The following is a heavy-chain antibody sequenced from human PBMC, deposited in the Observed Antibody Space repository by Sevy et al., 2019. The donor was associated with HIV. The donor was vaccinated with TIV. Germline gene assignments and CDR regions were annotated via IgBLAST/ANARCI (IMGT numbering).Heavy chain of an antibody. CDR2: IYSGGST. CDR3: ARTQPTRPGFDY. D-gene: IGHD2-2*01. V-gene: IGHV3-53*01. Sequence: GGSLRLSCAASGFTVSSNYMSCVRQAPGKGLEWVSVIYSGGSTYYADSVKGRFTISRDNSKNTLYLQMNSLRAEDTAVYYCARTQPTRPGFDYWGQGTLVTVSS. CDR1: GFTVSSNY. J-gene: IGHJ4*02.